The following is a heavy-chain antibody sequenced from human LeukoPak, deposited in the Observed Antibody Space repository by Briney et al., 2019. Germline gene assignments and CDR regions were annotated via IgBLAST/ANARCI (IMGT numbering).Heavy chain of an antibody. CDR2: IYYSGST. CDR3: ATGPRYYYDSSGYKGWFDP. J-gene: IGHJ5*02. CDR1: GGSISSYY. V-gene: IGHV4-59*01. Sequence: PSETLSLTCTVSGGSISSYYWSWIRQPPGKGLEWIGYIYYSGSTNYNPSLKSRVTISVDTSKNQFSLKLSSVTAADTAVYYCATGPRYYYDSSGYKGWFDPWGQGTLVTVSS. D-gene: IGHD3-22*01.